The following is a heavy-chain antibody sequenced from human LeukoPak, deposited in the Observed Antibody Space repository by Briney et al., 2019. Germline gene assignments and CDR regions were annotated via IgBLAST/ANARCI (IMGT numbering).Heavy chain of an antibody. CDR1: GFTFSSKW. D-gene: IGHD3-10*01. V-gene: IGHV3-7*03. Sequence: PGGSLRLSCATSGFTFSSKWMSWVRQAPGKGLEWVANINHDGSEKYYVDSVKGRFTISRDNSKNTIYLQMNSLRAEDTAVYYCAKDRSSGSSPGFRFDPWGQGILVTVSS. J-gene: IGHJ5*02. CDR2: INHDGSEK. CDR3: AKDRSSGSSPGFRFDP.